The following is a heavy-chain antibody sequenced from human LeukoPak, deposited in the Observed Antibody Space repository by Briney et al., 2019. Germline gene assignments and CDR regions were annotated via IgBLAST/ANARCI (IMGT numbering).Heavy chain of an antibody. J-gene: IGHJ4*02. CDR2: ISSGGSTI. D-gene: IGHD4-17*01. Sequence: GGSLRLSCAASGFTFSSFEMKWVRQAPGKGLEWVSYISSGGSTIYYADSVKGRFTISRDNAKNSLYLQMNSLRAEDTAVYYCARGLLRTVSTLWYWGQGTLVTVSS. CDR3: ARGLLRTVSTLWY. V-gene: IGHV3-48*03. CDR1: GFTFSSFE.